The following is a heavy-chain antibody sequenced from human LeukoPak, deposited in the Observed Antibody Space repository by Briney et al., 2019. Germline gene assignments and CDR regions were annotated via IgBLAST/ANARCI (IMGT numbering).Heavy chain of an antibody. V-gene: IGHV4-34*01. Sequence: SETLSLTCAVYGGSFSGYYWSWVRQPPGKGPEWIGEIDQSGSTNYNPSLKSRVTITIDTSKNQFSLKLNSVTAADTAVYYCAINDGSGSYYKSDYWGQGTLVTVSP. CDR3: AINDGSGSYYKSDY. D-gene: IGHD3-10*01. J-gene: IGHJ4*02. CDR1: GGSFSGYY. CDR2: IDQSGST.